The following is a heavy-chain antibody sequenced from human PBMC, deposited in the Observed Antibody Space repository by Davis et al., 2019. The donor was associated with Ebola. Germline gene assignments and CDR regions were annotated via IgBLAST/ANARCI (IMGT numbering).Heavy chain of an antibody. CDR3: ASSSAMALYFDY. CDR2: INAGNGNT. D-gene: IGHD5-18*01. Sequence: ASVKVSCKTSGYTFTSYAMHWVRQAPGQRLEWMGWINAGNGNTKYSHKFQGRVTITRDTSASTAYMELSSLRSEDTAVYYCASSSAMALYFDYWGQGTLVTISS. V-gene: IGHV1-3*01. J-gene: IGHJ4*02. CDR1: GYTFTSYA.